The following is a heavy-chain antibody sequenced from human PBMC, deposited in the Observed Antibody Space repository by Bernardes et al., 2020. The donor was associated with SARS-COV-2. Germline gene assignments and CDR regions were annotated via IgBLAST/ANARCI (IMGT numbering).Heavy chain of an antibody. V-gene: IGHV2-5*02. CDR2: IYWDDDK. CDR3: AHSLFLGIAVAGSFDY. Sequence: SGPTLVKPTQTLTLTCTFSGFSLSTSGVGVGWIRQPPGKALEWLALIYWDDDKLYSPSLKSRLTITRDTSKNQVVLTMTNMDPVDTATYYCAHSLFLGIAVAGSFDYWGQGTLVTVSS. J-gene: IGHJ4*02. CDR1: GFSLSTSGVG. D-gene: IGHD6-19*01.